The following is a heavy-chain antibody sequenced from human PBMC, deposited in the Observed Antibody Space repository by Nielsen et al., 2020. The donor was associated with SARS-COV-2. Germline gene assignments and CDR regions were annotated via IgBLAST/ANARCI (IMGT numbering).Heavy chain of an antibody. Sequence: GESLKISCAATGFIFSDYYMTWFRQAPGKGLEWVSYISPDSDTTYYADSVKGRFTISRDNGENSLYLQMNSLGADDTALYYCARGELLERNECFDMWGQGTMVTVSS. CDR3: ARGELLERNECFDM. V-gene: IGHV3-11*01. D-gene: IGHD1-26*01. J-gene: IGHJ3*02. CDR1: GFIFSDYY. CDR2: ISPDSDTT.